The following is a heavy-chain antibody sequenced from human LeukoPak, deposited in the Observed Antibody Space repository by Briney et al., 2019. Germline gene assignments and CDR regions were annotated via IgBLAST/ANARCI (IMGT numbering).Heavy chain of an antibody. CDR3: ANADSEDYFDY. J-gene: IGHJ4*02. D-gene: IGHD2-15*01. Sequence: PSETLSLTCSVSGYSVSSTFYWGWIRQPPGKGLEWIGSFYHDETTYYNPSLKSRVTLSVDSSKRHFYLDLYSVTAADTAVHYCANADSEDYFDYWGRGALVTVSS. CDR1: GYSVSSTFY. V-gene: IGHV4-38-2*02. CDR2: FYHDETT.